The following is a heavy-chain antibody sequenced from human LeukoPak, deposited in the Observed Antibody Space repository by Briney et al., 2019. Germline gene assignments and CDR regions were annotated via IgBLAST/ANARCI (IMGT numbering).Heavy chain of an antibody. CDR2: IYSGGST. V-gene: IGHV3-53*01. CDR3: ARVDRGYSGYESFGYFDY. D-gene: IGHD5-12*01. CDR1: GFTVSSNY. Sequence: PGGSLRLSCSASGFTVSSNYMSWVRQAPGKGLEWVSVIYSGGSTYYADSVKGRFTISRDNSKNTLYLQMNSLRAEDTAVYYCARVDRGYSGYESFGYFDYWGQGTLVTVSS. J-gene: IGHJ4*02.